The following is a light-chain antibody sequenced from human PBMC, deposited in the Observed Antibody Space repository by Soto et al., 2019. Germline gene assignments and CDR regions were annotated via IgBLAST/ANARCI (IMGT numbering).Light chain of an antibody. V-gene: IGKV1-12*01. Sequence: DIQMTQSPSSVSASVGDRVTITCRASQGIYSWLAWYRQKPGKAPKLLIYAASSLQSGVPSRFSGSGSGTDFTLTISSLQPEDFATYSGQQANSFPLFGQGTKLEIK. CDR1: QGIYSW. CDR2: AAS. J-gene: IGKJ2*01. CDR3: QQANSFPL.